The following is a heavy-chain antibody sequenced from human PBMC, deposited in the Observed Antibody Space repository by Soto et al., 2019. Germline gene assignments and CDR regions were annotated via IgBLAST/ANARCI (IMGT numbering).Heavy chain of an antibody. CDR3: ARVAVPYYYDSSGYYYFDY. CDR1: GGTFSSYA. CDR2: IIPIFGTA. Sequence: VKVSCKASGGTFSSYAISWVRQAPGQGLEWMGGIIPIFGTANYAQKFQGRVTITADESTSTACMELSSLRSEDTAVYYCARVAVPYYYDSSGYYYFDYWGQGTLVTVSS. V-gene: IGHV1-69*01. D-gene: IGHD3-22*01. J-gene: IGHJ4*02.